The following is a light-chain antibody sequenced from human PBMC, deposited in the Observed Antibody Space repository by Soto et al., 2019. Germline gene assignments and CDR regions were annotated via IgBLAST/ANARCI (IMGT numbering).Light chain of an antibody. CDR1: ISDVGGYNS. Sequence: QSVLAQPASVSGSPGQSIAISRAGTISDVGGYNSVSWYQQHPGKAPKLMIYDVSNRPSGVSNRFSGSKSVNTASLTISGLQAGDEADYYYCSFTSSSTPGYVFGTGTKVTVL. CDR2: DVS. V-gene: IGLV2-14*03. J-gene: IGLJ1*01. CDR3: CSFTSSSTPGYV.